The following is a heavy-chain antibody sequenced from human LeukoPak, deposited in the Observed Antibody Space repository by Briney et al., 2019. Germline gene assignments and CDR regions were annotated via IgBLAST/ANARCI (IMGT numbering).Heavy chain of an antibody. D-gene: IGHD4-23*01. CDR1: GGTFSSYA. J-gene: IGHJ3*02. V-gene: IGHV1-69*05. Sequence: ASVKVSCKASGGTFSSYAISWVRQAPGQGLEWMGGIIPIFGTANYAQKFQGRVTITTDESTSTAYMELSSLRSEDTAVYYCARGPYGGHDAFDIWGQGTMVTVSS. CDR3: ARGPYGGHDAFDI. CDR2: IIPIFGTA.